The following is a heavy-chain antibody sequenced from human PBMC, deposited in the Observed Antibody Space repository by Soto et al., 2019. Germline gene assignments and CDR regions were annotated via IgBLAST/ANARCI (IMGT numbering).Heavy chain of an antibody. D-gene: IGHD3-10*01. J-gene: IGHJ4*02. CDR3: ARADYYGDPGSY. CDR1: GFTFSTSW. V-gene: IGHV3-7*01. Sequence: GGSLRLSCAASGFTFSTSWMSWVRQAPGKGLEWVANIKEDGSEKYYVDSVKGRFTISRDHAKNSLYLQMNSLGADDTAAYYCARADYYGDPGSYWGQGTLVTVSS. CDR2: IKEDGSEK.